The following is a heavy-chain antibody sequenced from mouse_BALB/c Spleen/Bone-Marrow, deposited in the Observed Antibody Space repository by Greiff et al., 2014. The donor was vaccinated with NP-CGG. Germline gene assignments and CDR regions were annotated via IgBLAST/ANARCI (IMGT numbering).Heavy chain of an antibody. CDR2: ISGGGSYT. CDR3: ARGPHDDDMDY. D-gene: IGHD2-3*01. V-gene: IGHV5-4*02. J-gene: IGHJ4*01. Sequence: EVQLVESGGGLVKPGGSLKLSCAASGFTFSDYYMYWVRQTPEKRLEWVATISGGGSYTYYPDSVKGRFTISRDNAKNNLYLQLSSLKSEDTAMYYCARGPHDDDMDYWGQGTSVTVSS. CDR1: GFTFSDYY.